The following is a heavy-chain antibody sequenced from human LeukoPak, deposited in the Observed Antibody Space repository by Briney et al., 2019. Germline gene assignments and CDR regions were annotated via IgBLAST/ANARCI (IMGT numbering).Heavy chain of an antibody. CDR1: GFTFSSCA. CDR2: ISGTGGTT. J-gene: IGHJ4*02. D-gene: IGHD2-15*01. V-gene: IGHV3-23*01. CDR3: VKSPLNLGYCSGGSCHYFDY. Sequence: GGSLRLSCVGSGFTFSSCAMIWVRQTPGKGLEWVSVISGTGGTTYDADSVKGRFTISRDNSKNTLYLQMNSLRTEDTAVYYCVKSPLNLGYCSGGSCHYFDYWGQGTLVTVSS.